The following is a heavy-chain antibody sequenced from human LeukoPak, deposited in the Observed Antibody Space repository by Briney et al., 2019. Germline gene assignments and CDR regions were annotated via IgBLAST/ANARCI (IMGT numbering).Heavy chain of an antibody. CDR2: IYYSGST. CDR3: ARVGTGYSSGWYDY. CDR1: GGSIGSYY. J-gene: IGHJ4*02. D-gene: IGHD6-19*01. Sequence: SETLSLTCTVSGGSIGSYYWSWIRQPPGKGLEWIGYIYYSGSTNYNPSLKSRVTISVDTSKNQFSLKLSSVTAADTAVYYCARVGTGYSSGWYDYWGQGTLVTVSS. V-gene: IGHV4-59*01.